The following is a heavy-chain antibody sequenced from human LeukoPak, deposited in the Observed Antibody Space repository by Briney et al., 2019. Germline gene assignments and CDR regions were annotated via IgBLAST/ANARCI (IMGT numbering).Heavy chain of an antibody. Sequence: ASVKVSCKASGGTFSSYAISWVRQAPGQGLEWMGGIIPIFGTANYAQKFQGRVTITADESTSTAYMELSSLRSEDTAVYYCARDGVLLWFGELSHKNYYFDYWGQGTLVTVSS. CDR1: GGTFSSYA. CDR2: IIPIFGTA. J-gene: IGHJ4*02. D-gene: IGHD3-10*01. CDR3: ARDGVLLWFGELSHKNYYFDY. V-gene: IGHV1-69*13.